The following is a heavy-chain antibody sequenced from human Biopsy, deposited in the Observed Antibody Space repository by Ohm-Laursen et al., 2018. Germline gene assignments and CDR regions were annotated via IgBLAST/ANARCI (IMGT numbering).Heavy chain of an antibody. J-gene: IGHJ4*02. CDR1: GYSFTSYY. CDR3: ARNTGWYGDLYYFDY. D-gene: IGHD6-19*01. Sequence: SVKVSCKASGYSFTSYYMHWVRQAPGQGLEWMGMINPSGPTTSYPQIFQGRVTMTRGTSKSTVYMELSSLRSADTAVYFCARNTGWYGDLYYFDYWGQGTLVTVSS. CDR2: INPSGPTT. V-gene: IGHV1-46*01.